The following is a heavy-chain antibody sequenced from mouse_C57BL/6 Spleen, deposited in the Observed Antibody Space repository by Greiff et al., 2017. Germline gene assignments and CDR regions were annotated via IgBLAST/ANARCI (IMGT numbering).Heavy chain of an antibody. J-gene: IGHJ4*01. CDR2: INPNNGGT. Sequence: DVQLQESGPELVKPGASVKIPCKASGYTFTDYNMDWVKQSHGKSLEWIGDINPNNGGTIYNQKFKGKATLTVDKSSSTAYMELRSLTSEDTAVYYCARRALDYYGSSANWDYAMDYWGQGTSVTVSS. V-gene: IGHV1-18*01. D-gene: IGHD1-1*01. CDR1: GYTFTDYN. CDR3: ARRALDYYGSSANWDYAMDY.